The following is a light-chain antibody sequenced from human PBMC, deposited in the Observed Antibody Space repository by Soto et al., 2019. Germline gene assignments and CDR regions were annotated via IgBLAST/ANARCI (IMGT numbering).Light chain of an antibody. CDR1: PSVSNS. CDR3: QQRNQWPPVT. J-gene: IGKJ4*01. V-gene: IGKV3-11*01. CDR2: DAS. Sequence: ESVLTQSPATLSLSPGERATLSCRASPSVSNSLAWYQHKSGQAPRLLIYDASNRATGVPTRFRGSGSGTDFTLTISSLEPEDFAVYYCQQRNQWPPVTFGGGTRLEIK.